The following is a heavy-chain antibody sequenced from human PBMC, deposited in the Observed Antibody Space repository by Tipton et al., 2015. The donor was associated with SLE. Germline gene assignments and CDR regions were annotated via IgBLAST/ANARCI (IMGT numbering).Heavy chain of an antibody. D-gene: IGHD4-17*01. V-gene: IGHV4-38-2*02. CDR3: ARGAVYGDYVGYFDF. Sequence: TLSLTCIVSGYSISSNYYWAWIRQPPGKGLEWIGTIYHGGTTYYNPSLESRVTISIDTSKNQFSLNLSSVTAADTAVYSCARGAVYGDYVGYFDFWGQGLLVTVSS. CDR2: IYHGGTT. J-gene: IGHJ4*02. CDR1: GYSISSNYY.